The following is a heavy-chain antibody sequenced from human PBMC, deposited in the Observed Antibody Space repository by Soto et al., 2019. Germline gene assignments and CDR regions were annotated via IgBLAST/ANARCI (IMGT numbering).Heavy chain of an antibody. CDR1: GFTFSSYW. V-gene: IGHV3-7*01. CDR2: IKQDGSEK. CDR3: ASLREYRDFWSGYQATYFDY. D-gene: IGHD3-3*01. Sequence: EVQLVESGGGLVQPGGSLRLSCAASGFTFSSYWMSWVRQAPGKGLEWVANIKQDGSEKYYVDSVKGRFTISRDNAKNSLYLQMNSLRAEDTAVYYCASLREYRDFWSGYQATYFDYWGQGTLVTVSS. J-gene: IGHJ4*02.